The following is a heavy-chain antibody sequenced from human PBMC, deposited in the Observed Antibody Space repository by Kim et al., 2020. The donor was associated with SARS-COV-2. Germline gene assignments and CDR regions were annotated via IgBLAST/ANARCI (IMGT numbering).Heavy chain of an antibody. V-gene: IGHV3-11*01. D-gene: IGHD3-9*01. J-gene: IGHJ6*02. Sequence: VKGRFTIARDNAKNSLYLQMNRLRAEDTAVYYCASYAYYDILTAYYYGMDVWGQGTTVTVSS. CDR3: ASYAYYDILTAYYYGMDV.